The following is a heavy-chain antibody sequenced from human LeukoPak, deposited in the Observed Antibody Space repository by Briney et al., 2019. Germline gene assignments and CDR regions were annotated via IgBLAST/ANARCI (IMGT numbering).Heavy chain of an antibody. CDR1: GFTISSYW. J-gene: IGHJ4*02. CDR2: IKHNLSDK. CDR3: ARGGRHTVTKAVSVHFDY. Sequence: PGGTLRLSCAASGFTISSYWMSWVRQAPGQGLEWVANIKHNLSDKYYVDSVRRGFTISRDNDKNSLYLQMTSLRHEDTAVYYCARGGRHTVTKAVSVHFDYWGQRTLVSVSS. V-gene: IGHV3-7*01. D-gene: IGHD4-17*01.